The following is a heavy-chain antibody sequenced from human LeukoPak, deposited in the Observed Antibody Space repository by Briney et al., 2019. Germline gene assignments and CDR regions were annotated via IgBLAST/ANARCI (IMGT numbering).Heavy chain of an antibody. J-gene: IGHJ4*02. CDR1: GFTFSSHG. D-gene: IGHD2-15*01. Sequence: GGSLRLSCAASGFTFSSHGMHWVRQAPGKGLEWAALMSYDGTNKVYADSVKGRFTISRDNSKNTLYLEMNNLRAEDTAVYYCAKRGYCSGGRCYSFHFDYWGQGTLVAVSS. CDR2: MSYDGTNK. V-gene: IGHV3-30*18. CDR3: AKRGYCSGGRCYSFHFDY.